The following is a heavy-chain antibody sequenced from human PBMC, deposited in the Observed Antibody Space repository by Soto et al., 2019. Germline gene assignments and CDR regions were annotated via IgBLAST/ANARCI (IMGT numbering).Heavy chain of an antibody. Sequence: GESLKISCQGSGYSFTSHWITWVRQTPGKGLEWMGRIDPSDSYTNYSPSFQGRVTISAGRSISTAFLQWSSLEASDTAIYYCARRLSGPKEEYNAYYFYGLDVWGQGTTVTVSS. D-gene: IGHD1-1*01. V-gene: IGHV5-10-1*01. CDR3: ARRLSGPKEEYNAYYFYGLDV. CDR2: IDPSDSYT. CDR1: GYSFTSHW. J-gene: IGHJ6*02.